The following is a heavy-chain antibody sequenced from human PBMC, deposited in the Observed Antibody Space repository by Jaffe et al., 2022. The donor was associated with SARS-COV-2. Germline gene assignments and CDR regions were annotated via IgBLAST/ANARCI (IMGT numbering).Heavy chain of an antibody. D-gene: IGHD6-19*01. CDR3: ARYRIAVAGRDQGGAFDI. J-gene: IGHJ3*02. Sequence: QVQLVQSGAEVKKPGASVKVSCKASGYTFTGYYMHWVRQAPGQGLEWMGRINPNSGGTNYAQKFQGRVTMTRDTSISTAYMELSRLRSDDTAVYYCARYRIAVAGRDQGGAFDIWGQGTMVTVSS. V-gene: IGHV1-2*06. CDR2: INPNSGGT. CDR1: GYTFTGYY.